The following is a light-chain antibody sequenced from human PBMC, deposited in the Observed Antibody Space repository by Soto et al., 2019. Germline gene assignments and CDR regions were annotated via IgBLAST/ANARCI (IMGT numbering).Light chain of an antibody. J-gene: IGKJ4*01. V-gene: IGKV3-11*01. CDR3: QQRSKWPVT. CDR1: QSVNSY. CDR2: DAT. Sequence: EIVLTQSPATLSLSPGERATLSCRASQSVNSYLAWYQQKPGQAPRLLIYDATSRATGIPARFSGSGSGTDFTLTISSLEPEDFAVYYCQQRSKWPVTSGGGTKVEIK.